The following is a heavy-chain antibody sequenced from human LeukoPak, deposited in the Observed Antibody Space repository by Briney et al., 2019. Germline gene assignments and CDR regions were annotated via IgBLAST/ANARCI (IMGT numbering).Heavy chain of an antibody. J-gene: IGHJ5*02. D-gene: IGHD3-22*01. CDR3: ARDLGYYDSSGYSTHRYWFDP. V-gene: IGHV1-46*03. CDR1: GYTFTSYY. CDR2: INPSGGST. Sequence: ASVKVSCKASGYTFTSYYMHWVRQAPGQGLEWMGMINPSGGSTSYAQKFQGRVTMTRDTSTSTVYMELSSLGSEDTAVYYCARDLGYYDSSGYSTHRYWFDPWGQGTLVTVSS.